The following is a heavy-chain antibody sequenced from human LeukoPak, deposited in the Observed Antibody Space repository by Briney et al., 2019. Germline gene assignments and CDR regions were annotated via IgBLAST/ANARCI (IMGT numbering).Heavy chain of an antibody. CDR1: GFTITGHT. V-gene: IGHV3-23*01. CDR2: IGGRDDRT. J-gene: IGHJ4*02. CDR3: TKDPNPLYDFGSGYK. D-gene: IGHD3-3*01. Sequence: PGGSLRLSCAASGFTITGHTMTWVRQAPGKGLEWVSIIGGRDDRTYYADSVKGRFTISRDNSKNILYLQMNSLRAEDTAVYYCTKDPNPLYDFGSGYKWGPGTLVTVSS.